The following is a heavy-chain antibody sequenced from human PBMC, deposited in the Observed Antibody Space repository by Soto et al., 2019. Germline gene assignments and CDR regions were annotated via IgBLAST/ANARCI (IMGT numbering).Heavy chain of an antibody. D-gene: IGHD2-2*01. J-gene: IGHJ6*02. Sequence: ASVKVSCKASGYTFTNYAMHWVRQAPGQRLEWMGWINAGNGNTKYSQKFQGRVTITRDTSASTAYMELSSLRSEDTAVYYCARDPAEAAIDYYCYGMDVWGQGTTVTVSS. CDR1: GYTFTNYA. V-gene: IGHV1-3*01. CDR2: INAGNGNT. CDR3: ARDPAEAAIDYYCYGMDV.